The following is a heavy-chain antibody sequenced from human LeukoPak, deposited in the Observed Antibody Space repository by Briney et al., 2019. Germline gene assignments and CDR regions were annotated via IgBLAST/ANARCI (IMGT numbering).Heavy chain of an antibody. J-gene: IGHJ1*01. CDR3: ARGPRRWLHQYPEYFQH. CDR1: GYTFTSYG. Sequence: ASVKVSCKASGYTFTSYGISWVRQAPGQGLEWMGWISAYNGNTSYAQKLQGRVTMTTDTSTSTAYMELRSLRSDDTAVYYCARGPRRWLHQYPEYFQHWGQGTLVTVSS. V-gene: IGHV1-18*01. D-gene: IGHD5-24*01. CDR2: ISAYNGNT.